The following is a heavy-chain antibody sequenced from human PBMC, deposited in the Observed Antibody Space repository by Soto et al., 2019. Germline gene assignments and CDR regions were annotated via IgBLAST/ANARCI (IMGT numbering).Heavy chain of an antibody. CDR1: GGSIRNSSYY. CDR2: IYYSGST. Sequence: QLQLQESGPGLVKPSETLSLTCTVSGGSIRNSSYYWGWIRQPPGMGLEWIGHIYYSGSTYYYSPSLKSRITXSXXXSKXQFSLDLTSVTAADTAVYYCARRGRSASGSYYFDYWGQGTLVTVSS. CDR3: ARRGRSASGSYYFDY. D-gene: IGHD3-10*01. J-gene: IGHJ4*02. V-gene: IGHV4-39*01.